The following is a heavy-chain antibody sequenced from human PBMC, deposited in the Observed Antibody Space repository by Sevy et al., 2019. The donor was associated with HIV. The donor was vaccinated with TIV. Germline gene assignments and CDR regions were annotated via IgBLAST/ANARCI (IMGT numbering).Heavy chain of an antibody. V-gene: IGHV3-7*01. D-gene: IGHD1-26*01. CDR1: GFTFSSYW. Sequence: GSLRLSCAASGFTFSSYWMSWVRQAPGKGLEWVANIKQDGSEKYYVDSVKGRFTISRDNAKNSLYLQMNSLRAEDTAVYYCAREELGELLFGAFDIWGQRTMVTVSS. J-gene: IGHJ3*02. CDR3: AREELGELLFGAFDI. CDR2: IKQDGSEK.